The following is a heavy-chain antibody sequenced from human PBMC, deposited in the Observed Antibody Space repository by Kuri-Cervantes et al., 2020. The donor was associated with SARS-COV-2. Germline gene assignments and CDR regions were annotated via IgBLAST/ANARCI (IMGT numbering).Heavy chain of an antibody. D-gene: IGHD2-2*01. CDR1: GYTFTGYY. J-gene: IGHJ3*02. CDR3: ARYKGYCSSTSCYGAFDI. CDR2: MNPNSGNT. V-gene: IGHV1-8*03. Sequence: ASVKVSCKASGYTFTGYYMHWVRQATGQGLEWMGWMNPNSGNTGYAQKFQGRVTITRNTSISTAYMELSSLRSDDTAVYYCARYKGYCSSTSCYGAFDIWGQGTMVTVSS.